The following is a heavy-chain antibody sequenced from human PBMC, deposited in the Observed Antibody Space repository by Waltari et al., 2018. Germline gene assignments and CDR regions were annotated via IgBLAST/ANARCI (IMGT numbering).Heavy chain of an antibody. CDR1: GYTFTDSY. D-gene: IGHD1-26*01. V-gene: IGHV1-2*02. CDR3: VTQRPWEDY. J-gene: IGHJ4*02. CDR2: MNHNNNNP. Sequence: QVQLVQSGAEVRKPGASVKVSCKTSGYTFTDSYIHWVRQAHGQGLEWMGRMNHNNNNPMYEQKFQGRGTMTSDTSITTAYMELSSLTSDDTALYYCVTQRPWEDYWGQGTRVTVSP.